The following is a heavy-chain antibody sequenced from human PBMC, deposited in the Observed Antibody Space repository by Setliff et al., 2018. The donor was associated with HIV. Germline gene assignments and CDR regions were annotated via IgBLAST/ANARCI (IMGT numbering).Heavy chain of an antibody. CDR1: GDPIFIGGYY. V-gene: IGHV4-31*03. CDR3: AKEGNSVDNWLDP. Sequence: SETLSLTCTVSGDPIFIGGYYWSWIRQHPGGGLEWIGYIYHTGKTYYNPPLQSRIIMSLDMSQNQFSLKLSSLTVADTAVYYCAKEGNSVDNWLDPWGPGTLVTVSS. CDR2: IYHTGKT. J-gene: IGHJ5*02. D-gene: IGHD1-26*01.